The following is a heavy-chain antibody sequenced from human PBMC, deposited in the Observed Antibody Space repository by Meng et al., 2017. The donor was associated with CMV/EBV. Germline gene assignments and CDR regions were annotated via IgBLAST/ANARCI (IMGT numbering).Heavy chain of an antibody. V-gene: IGHV3-21*01. Sequence: GESLKISCAASGFTFSSYSMNWVRQAPGKGLEWVSSISSSSSYIYYADSVKGRFTISRDNAKNSLYLQMNSLRAEDTAVYYCACYYHYGMDVWGRGTTVTVSS. CDR1: GFTFSSYS. CDR2: ISSSSSYI. J-gene: IGHJ6*02. CDR3: ACYYHYGMDV.